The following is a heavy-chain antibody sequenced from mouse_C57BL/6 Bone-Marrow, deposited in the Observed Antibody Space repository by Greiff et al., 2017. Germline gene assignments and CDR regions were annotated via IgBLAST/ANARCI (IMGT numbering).Heavy chain of an antibody. J-gene: IGHJ1*03. V-gene: IGHV1-4*01. CDR1: GYTFTSYT. CDR3: ATDSSWYFDV. Sequence: VQLQQSGAELARPGASVKMSCKASGYTFTSYTMHWVKQRPGQGLEWIGYINPSSGYTKYNQKFKDKATLTADKSSSTAYMQLSSLTSEDSAVYYCATDSSWYFDVWGTGTTVTVSS. CDR2: INPSSGYT.